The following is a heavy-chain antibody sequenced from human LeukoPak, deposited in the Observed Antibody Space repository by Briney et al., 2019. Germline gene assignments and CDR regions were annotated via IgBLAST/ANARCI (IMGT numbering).Heavy chain of an antibody. Sequence: SETLSLTCTVSGGSISSYYWSWIRQPPGKGLEWIGYIYYSGSTNYNPSLKSRVTISVDTSKDQFSLKLSSVTAADTAVYYCAREGVVDNFDYWGQGTLVTVSS. D-gene: IGHD2-15*01. V-gene: IGHV4-59*01. CDR1: GGSISSYY. J-gene: IGHJ4*02. CDR3: AREGVVDNFDY. CDR2: IYYSGST.